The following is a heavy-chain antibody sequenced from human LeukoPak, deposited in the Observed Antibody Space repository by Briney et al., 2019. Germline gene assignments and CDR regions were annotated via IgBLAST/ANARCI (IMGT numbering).Heavy chain of an antibody. J-gene: IGHJ3*02. CDR1: GYTLTELS. D-gene: IGHD3-16*01. V-gene: IGHV1-24*01. CDR2: FDPEDGET. Sequence: ASVKVSCKVSGYTLTELSMHWVRQAPGKGLEWMGGFDPEDGETIYAQKFQGRVTMTEDTSTDTAYMELSSLRAEDTAVYYCAKISTYHDAFDIWGQGTMVTVSS. CDR3: AKISTYHDAFDI.